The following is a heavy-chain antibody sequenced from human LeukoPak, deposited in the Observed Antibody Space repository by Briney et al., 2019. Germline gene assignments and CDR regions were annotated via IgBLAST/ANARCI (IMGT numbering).Heavy chain of an antibody. CDR1: GYTFTGYY. D-gene: IGHD1-26*01. CDR3: ARGDSGSYNFDY. V-gene: IGHV1-2*04. Sequence: ASVTVSCTASGYTFTGYYMHWVRQAPGQGLEWMGWINPNSGGTNYAQKFQGWVTMTRDTSISTAYMELSRLRSDDTAVYYCARGDSGSYNFDYWGQGTLVTVSS. J-gene: IGHJ4*02. CDR2: INPNSGGT.